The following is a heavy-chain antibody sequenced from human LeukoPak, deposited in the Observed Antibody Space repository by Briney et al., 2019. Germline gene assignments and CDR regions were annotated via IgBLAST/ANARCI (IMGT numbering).Heavy chain of an antibody. Sequence: ASVKVSCKASGYTFTGYYMHWVRQAPGQGLEWMGIINPSGGSTSYAQKFQGRVTMTRDTSTSTVYMELSSLRSEDTAVYYCARLDTAMAEDYWGQGTLVTVSS. D-gene: IGHD5-18*01. V-gene: IGHV1-46*01. CDR1: GYTFTGYY. J-gene: IGHJ4*02. CDR2: INPSGGST. CDR3: ARLDTAMAEDY.